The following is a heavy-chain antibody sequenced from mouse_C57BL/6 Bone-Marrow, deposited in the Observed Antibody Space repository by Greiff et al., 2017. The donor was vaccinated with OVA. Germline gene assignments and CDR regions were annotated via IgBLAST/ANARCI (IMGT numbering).Heavy chain of an antibody. CDR1: GYSITSGYY. V-gene: IGHV3-6*01. CDR2: ISYDGSN. J-gene: IGHJ3*01. Sequence: EVQLQQSGPGLVKPSQSLSLTCSVTGYSITSGYYWNWIRQFPGNKLEWMGYISYDGSNNYNPSLKNRISITRDTSKNQFFLKLNSVTTEDTATYYCARGHRGFAYWGQGTLVTVSA. CDR3: ARGHRGFAY.